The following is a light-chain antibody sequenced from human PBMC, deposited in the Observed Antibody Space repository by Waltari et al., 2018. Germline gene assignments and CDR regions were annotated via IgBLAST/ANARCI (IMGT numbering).Light chain of an antibody. CDR3: ISHAGSSAV. V-gene: IGLV2-8*01. Sequence: QSALTQPPSVSGSPGQSVTMSCTGTSSDVGAYDYVSWYQQHAGKAPKLNLYDVTTRPSGVPDRFSGSKSGNTASLTVSGLQAQDEADYYCISHAGSSAVFGGGTKLTVL. CDR2: DVT. J-gene: IGLJ2*01. CDR1: SSDVGAYDY.